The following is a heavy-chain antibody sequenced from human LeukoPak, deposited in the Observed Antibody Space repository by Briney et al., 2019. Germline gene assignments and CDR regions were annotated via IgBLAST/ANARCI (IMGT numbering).Heavy chain of an antibody. Sequence: GGSLRLSCAASSLPLEEYGISWVRQAPGKGLEWVSGINWNGGTTGYADSVKGRFTISRDNAKNSLYLHMNSMRAEDTALYYCSRGLSAGFPLYWGQGTLVTVSS. CDR2: INWNGGTT. CDR1: SLPLEEYG. J-gene: IGHJ4*02. D-gene: IGHD1-26*01. CDR3: SRGLSAGFPLY. V-gene: IGHV3-20*04.